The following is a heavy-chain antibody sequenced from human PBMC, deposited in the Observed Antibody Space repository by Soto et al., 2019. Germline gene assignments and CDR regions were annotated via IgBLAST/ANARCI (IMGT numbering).Heavy chain of an antibody. CDR1: GGSIKSYY. D-gene: IGHD2-15*01. V-gene: IGHV4-59*08. CDR3: ARRGSGRSFDY. CDR2: IYYSGST. Sequence: PSETLSLTCTVSGGSIKSYYWSWIRQPPGKGLEWIGGIYYSGSTNYNPSLKSRVTISVDTSKNQFSLKLSSVTAADTAVYYCARRGSGRSFDYWGQGTLGSVSS. J-gene: IGHJ4*02.